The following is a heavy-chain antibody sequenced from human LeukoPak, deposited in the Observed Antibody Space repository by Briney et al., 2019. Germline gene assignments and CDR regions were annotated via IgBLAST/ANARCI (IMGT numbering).Heavy chain of an antibody. V-gene: IGHV3-23*01. D-gene: IGHD5/OR15-5a*01. CDR2: ISNSADRT. Sequence: SGGSLRLSCAASGFTFSSFGMSWVRQVPGKGLEWVSGISNSADRTYYADHVRGRFTISRDNSKNTVVLQMNSLTVEDSAVYYCAKGISTMANRPADNWGQGTLVTVSS. CDR3: AKGISTMANRPADN. CDR1: GFTFSSFG. J-gene: IGHJ4*02.